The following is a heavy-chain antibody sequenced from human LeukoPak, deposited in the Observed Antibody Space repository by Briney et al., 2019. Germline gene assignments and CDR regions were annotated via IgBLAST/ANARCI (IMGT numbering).Heavy chain of an antibody. Sequence: ASVKVSCKASGYTFTIYGISWVRQAPGQGLEWMGWISAYNGNTNYAQMFQGRVTMTTDTSTSTAYMELRSLRSDDTAVYYCARGGLYCSGGSCYPGDGFDMWGQGTMVTVSS. J-gene: IGHJ3*02. CDR2: ISAYNGNT. CDR3: ARGGLYCSGGSCYPGDGFDM. D-gene: IGHD2-15*01. CDR1: GYTFTIYG. V-gene: IGHV1-18*01.